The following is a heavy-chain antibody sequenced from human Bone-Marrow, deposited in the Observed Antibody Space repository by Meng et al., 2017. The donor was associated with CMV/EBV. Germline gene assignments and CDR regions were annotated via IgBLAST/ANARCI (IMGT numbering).Heavy chain of an antibody. D-gene: IGHD3-16*01. Sequence: GESLKISCAASGFTFSSYAMHWVRQAPGKGLEWVAVISYDGNNKYYADSVKGRFTISRDNSKNTLYLQMNSLRAEDTAVYYCARDRVWGLDYWGQGTLVTVSS. CDR2: ISYDGNNK. CDR3: ARDRVWGLDY. V-gene: IGHV3-30-3*01. CDR1: GFTFSSYA. J-gene: IGHJ4*02.